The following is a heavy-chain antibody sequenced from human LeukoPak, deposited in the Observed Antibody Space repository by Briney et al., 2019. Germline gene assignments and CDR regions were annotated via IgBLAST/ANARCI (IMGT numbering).Heavy chain of an antibody. D-gene: IGHD6-19*01. Sequence: ASVKVSCKASGYTFTSYGISWVRQAPGQGLEWMGWISAYNGNTNYAQKLQGRVTMTTDTSTGTAYMELRSLRSDDTAVYYCARDMYSSGLPGYYYYGMDVWGQGTTVTVSS. CDR1: GYTFTSYG. V-gene: IGHV1-18*01. J-gene: IGHJ6*02. CDR3: ARDMYSSGLPGYYYYGMDV. CDR2: ISAYNGNT.